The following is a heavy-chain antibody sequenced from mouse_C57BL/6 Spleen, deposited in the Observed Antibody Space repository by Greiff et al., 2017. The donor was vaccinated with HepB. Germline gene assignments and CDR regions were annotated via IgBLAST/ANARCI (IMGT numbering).Heavy chain of an antibody. J-gene: IGHJ4*01. V-gene: IGHV1-52*01. CDR3: ARRSRGDYYAMDY. CDR1: GYTFTSYW. Sequence: VQLQQPGAELVRPGSSVKLSCKASGYTFTSYWMHWVKQRPIQGLEWIGNIDPSDSETHYNQKFKDKATLTVDKSSSTAYMQLSSLTSEDSAVYYCARRSRGDYYAMDYWGQGTSVTVSS. CDR2: IDPSDSET.